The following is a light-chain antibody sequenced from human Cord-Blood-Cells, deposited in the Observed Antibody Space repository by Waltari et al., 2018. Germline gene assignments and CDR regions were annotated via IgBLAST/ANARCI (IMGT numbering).Light chain of an antibody. J-gene: IGLJ3*02. Sequence: QSALTQPRSVSGSPGQSVTISCTGTSSDVGGYNYVSWYQQHPGKAPKLMFYDVSKRPSGVPDRFSCSKSGNTSSLTISGLQAEDEADYYCCSYAGSYTRVFGGGTKLTVL. CDR3: CSYAGSYTRV. CDR1: SSDVGGYNY. CDR2: DVS. V-gene: IGLV2-11*01.